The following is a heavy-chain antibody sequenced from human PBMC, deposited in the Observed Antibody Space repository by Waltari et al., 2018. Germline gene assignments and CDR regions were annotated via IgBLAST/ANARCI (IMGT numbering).Heavy chain of an antibody. CDR3: ARSTYYYDSSGYSYWYFDL. CDR2: IYYSGST. CDR1: GGPISSYY. J-gene: IGHJ2*01. D-gene: IGHD3-22*01. Sequence: QVQLQESGPGLVKPSETLSLTCTVSGGPISSYYWSWIRQPPGKGLEWIGYIYYSGSTNYNPSLKSRVTISVDTSKNQFSLKLSSVTAADTAVYYCARSTYYYDSSGYSYWYFDLWGRGTLVTVSS. V-gene: IGHV4-59*01.